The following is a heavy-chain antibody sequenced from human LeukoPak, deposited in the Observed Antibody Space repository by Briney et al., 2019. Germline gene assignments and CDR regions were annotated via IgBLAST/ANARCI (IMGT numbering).Heavy chain of an antibody. D-gene: IGHD5-24*01. CDR3: ARQPRDGYNLVLDY. J-gene: IGHJ4*02. CDR2: MNPNSGNT. V-gene: IGHV1-8*01. CDR1: GYTFTSYD. Sequence: ASVKVSCKASGYTFTSYDINWVRQATGQGHEWMGWMNPNSGNTGYAQKFQGSVTMTRNTSISTAYMELSSLRSEDTAVYYCARQPRDGYNLVLDYWGQGTLVTVSS.